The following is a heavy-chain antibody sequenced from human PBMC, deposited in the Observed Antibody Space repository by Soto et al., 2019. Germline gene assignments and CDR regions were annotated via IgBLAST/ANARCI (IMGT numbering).Heavy chain of an antibody. CDR1: GGTFSSYA. V-gene: IGHV1-69*01. J-gene: IGHJ6*02. CDR3: AGGRAWFGEVLPHSRRLNSCCYGMDV. CDR2: IIPIFGTA. D-gene: IGHD3-10*01. Sequence: QVQLVQSGAEVKKPGSSVKVSCKASGGTFSSYAISWVRQAPGQGLEWVGGIIPIFGTANDAQKFQGRVTTTADQSTSTAYRELSRLRSEDTAVYYCAGGRAWFGEVLPHSRRLNSCCYGMDVWGQGTTVTVSS.